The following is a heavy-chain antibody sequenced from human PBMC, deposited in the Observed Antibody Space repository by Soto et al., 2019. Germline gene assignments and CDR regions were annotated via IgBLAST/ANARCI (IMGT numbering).Heavy chain of an antibody. D-gene: IGHD3-22*01. Sequence: PGGSLILSCAASGFTFTSYTMSWVRQAPGKGLEWISAISGYGDSTYYADSVKGRFTISRDNSKNTLFLHTNSLRADDTAVYYCAKGSSASRPYYFDYWGQGSLVTVSS. V-gene: IGHV3-23*01. CDR1: GFTFTSYT. CDR3: AKGSSASRPYYFDY. CDR2: ISGYGDST. J-gene: IGHJ4*02.